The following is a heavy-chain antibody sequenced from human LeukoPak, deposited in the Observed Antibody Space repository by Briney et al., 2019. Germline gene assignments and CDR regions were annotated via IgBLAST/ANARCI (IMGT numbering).Heavy chain of an antibody. V-gene: IGHV4-4*07. Sequence: SETLSLTCAVSGDSFSTYYWTWIRQPAGKGLEWIGRIYTSGSTNYNPSLKSRVTMSIDTSKKQFSLKLTSVTAADTAVHYCARDLGYDSSGYHYWGQGTLVTVPS. J-gene: IGHJ4*02. D-gene: IGHD3-22*01. CDR2: IYTSGST. CDR1: GDSFSTYY. CDR3: ARDLGYDSSGYHY.